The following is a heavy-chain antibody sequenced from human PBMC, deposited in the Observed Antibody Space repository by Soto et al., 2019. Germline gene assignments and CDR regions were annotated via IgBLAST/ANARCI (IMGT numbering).Heavy chain of an antibody. CDR2: IILPFGTP. CDR1: GGTFSNYA. D-gene: IGHD4-17*01. Sequence: QVRLEQSEAEVKKPGSSVKVSCKASGGTFSNYAISWVRQAPGQGLEWMGVIILPFGTPNYAQTFQGRVTITADESMTTAYMELSGLRSEDTAVYYCARGPDYEGYFDYWGRGTLVTFSS. J-gene: IGHJ4*02. CDR3: ARGPDYEGYFDY. V-gene: IGHV1-69*12.